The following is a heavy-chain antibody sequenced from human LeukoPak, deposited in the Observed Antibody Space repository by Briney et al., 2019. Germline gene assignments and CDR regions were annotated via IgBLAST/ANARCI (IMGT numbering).Heavy chain of an antibody. Sequence: GSSVKVSCKASGGTFSSYAISWVRQAPGQGLEWMGWISAYNGNTNYAQKLQGRVTMTTDTSTSTAYMELRSLRSDDTAVYYCARSPYYDFWSGYEDYWGQGTLVTVSS. V-gene: IGHV1-18*01. CDR2: ISAYNGNT. CDR3: ARSPYYDFWSGYEDY. D-gene: IGHD3-3*01. J-gene: IGHJ4*02. CDR1: GGTFSSYA.